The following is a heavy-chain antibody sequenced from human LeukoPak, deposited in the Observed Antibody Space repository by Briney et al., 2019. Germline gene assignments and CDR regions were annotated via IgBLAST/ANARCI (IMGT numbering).Heavy chain of an antibody. V-gene: IGHV1-2*02. J-gene: IGHJ4*02. D-gene: IGHD6-13*01. Sequence: ASVRVSCKASGYTFTGYYMHWVRQAPGQGLEWMGWINPNSGGTNYAQKFQGRVTMTRDTSISTAYMELSRLRSDDTAVYYCARGTGYSSRHDYWGQGTLVTVSS. CDR3: ARGTGYSSRHDY. CDR1: GYTFTGYY. CDR2: INPNSGGT.